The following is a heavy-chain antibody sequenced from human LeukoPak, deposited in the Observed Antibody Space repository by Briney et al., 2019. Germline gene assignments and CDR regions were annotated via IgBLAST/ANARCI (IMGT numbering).Heavy chain of an antibody. CDR2: INPSGGST. CDR3: ARGLGSGSYYGY. CDR1: GYTFTSYA. Sequence: ASVKVSCKASGYTFTSYAMNWVRQAPGQGLEWMAIINPSGGSTSHAQKFQGRVTMSGDTSTSTIYMELSSLTSEDTAVYYCARGLGSGSYYGYWGQGTLVTVSS. V-gene: IGHV1-46*01. J-gene: IGHJ4*02. D-gene: IGHD1-26*01.